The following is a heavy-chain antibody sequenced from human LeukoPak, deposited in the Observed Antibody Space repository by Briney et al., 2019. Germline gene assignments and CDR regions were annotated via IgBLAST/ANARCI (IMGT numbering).Heavy chain of an antibody. Sequence: GGSLRLSCAASGFTFSSYSMNWVRQAPGKGLEWVSSISSSSSYIYYADSVKGRFTISRDNAKNSLYLQMNSLRAEDTAVYYCARXARRDGYNYLXXFDYWGQGTLXTXXS. CDR3: ARXARRDGYNYLXXFDY. CDR2: ISSSSSYI. J-gene: IGHJ4*02. CDR1: GFTFSSYS. D-gene: IGHD5-24*01. V-gene: IGHV3-21*01.